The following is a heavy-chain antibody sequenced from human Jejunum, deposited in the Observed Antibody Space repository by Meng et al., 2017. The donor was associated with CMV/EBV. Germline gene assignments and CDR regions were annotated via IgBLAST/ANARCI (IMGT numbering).Heavy chain of an antibody. CDR3: ARDGGLTPYYYYYYGMDV. Sequence: SGHSWGWIRQPPGKGLEWLGSIYHSGSTYYNPSLKSRVTISVDTSKNQFSPKLSSVTAADTAVYYCARDGGLTPYYYYYYGMDVWGQGTTVTVSS. CDR2: IYHSGST. J-gene: IGHJ6*02. CDR1: SGHS. V-gene: IGHV4-38-2*02.